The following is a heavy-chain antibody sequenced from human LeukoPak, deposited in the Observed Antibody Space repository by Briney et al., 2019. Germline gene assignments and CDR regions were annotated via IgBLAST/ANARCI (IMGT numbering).Heavy chain of an antibody. J-gene: IGHJ4*02. CDR3: ASPVDPFYHDRAGFLY. V-gene: IGHV3-30*04. Sequence: GWSLRLSCAASGFTFSTYTMHWVRQAPGKGLEWVALISYDGSNKYYADSVKGRFTISRDNSKNTLYLQINSLRAEDTAVYYCASPVDPFYHDRAGFLYWGQGTQVTVSS. CDR1: GFTFSTYT. D-gene: IGHD2/OR15-2a*01. CDR2: ISYDGSNK.